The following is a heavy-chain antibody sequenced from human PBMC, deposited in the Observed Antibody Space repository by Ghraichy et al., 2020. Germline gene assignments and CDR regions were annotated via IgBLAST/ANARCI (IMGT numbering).Heavy chain of an antibody. V-gene: IGHV3-64*02. CDR1: GFIFSSHC. Sequence: GGSLRLPCAASGFIFSSHCMHWVRQAPGKGLEYVATISSNGRDSYYAAFARGRFTISKDNSNDMVYLQMSSLRPEDMAVYYCARGHTNPRKYYEMNVWGQGTMVTVAS. CDR3: ARGHTNPRKYYEMNV. D-gene: IGHD1-14*01. CDR2: ISSNGRDS. J-gene: IGHJ6*02.